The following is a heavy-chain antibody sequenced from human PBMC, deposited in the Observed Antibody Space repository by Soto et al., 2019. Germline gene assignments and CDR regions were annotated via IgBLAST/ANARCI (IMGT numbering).Heavy chain of an antibody. CDR3: TRGELWWDY. CDR2: IYHNGNT. J-gene: IGHJ4*02. CDR1: GGSISSHDDY. D-gene: IGHD2-21*01. Sequence: QVQLQESGPGLVKPSQTLSLICTVSGGSISSHDDYWSWIRQLPGEGLEWIGFIYHNGNTFYNPYLKCRLTRSLDASKNRFSLKLSSVTAADTAVYSCTRGELWWDYWGQGTLVTVSS. V-gene: IGHV4-30-4*08.